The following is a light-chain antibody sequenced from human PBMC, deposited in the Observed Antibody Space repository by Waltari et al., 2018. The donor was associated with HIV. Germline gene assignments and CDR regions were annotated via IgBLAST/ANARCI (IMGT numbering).Light chain of an antibody. Sequence: QSALTQSPSASGSPGQSVNISCTGANGDISDYNYVSWYQQHSDRPPKLIIFEVTKLPSGVPDRFSGSKSGNTASLVVSGLQPEDEATYFCSSFAGTHKLFGGGTKLTVL. CDR3: SSFAGTHKL. V-gene: IGLV2-8*01. CDR1: NGDISDYNY. CDR2: EVT. J-gene: IGLJ2*01.